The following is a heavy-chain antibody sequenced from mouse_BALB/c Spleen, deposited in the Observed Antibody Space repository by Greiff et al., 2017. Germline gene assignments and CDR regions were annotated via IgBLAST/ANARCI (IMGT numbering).Heavy chain of an antibody. V-gene: IGHV5-9-3*01. CDR2: ISSGGSYT. D-gene: IGHD1-2*01. Sequence: EVKVVESGGGLVKPGGSLKLSCAASGFTFSSYAMSWVRQTPEKRLEWVATISSGGSYTYYPDSVKGRFTISRDNAKNTLYLQMSSLRSEDTAMYYCARQVHYYGTPYAMDYWGQGTSVTVSS. CDR1: GFTFSSYA. J-gene: IGHJ4*01. CDR3: ARQVHYYGTPYAMDY.